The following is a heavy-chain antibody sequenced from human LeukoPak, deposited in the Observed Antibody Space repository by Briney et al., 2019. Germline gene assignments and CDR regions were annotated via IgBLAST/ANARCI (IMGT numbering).Heavy chain of an antibody. Sequence: PGRSLRLSCAASGFTFDDYAMHWVRQAPGKGLEWVSGISWNSGSIGYADSVKGRFTISRDNAKNSLYLQMNSPRAEDTALYYCAKDMGYCSSTSCNDAFDIWGQGTMVTVSS. J-gene: IGHJ3*02. V-gene: IGHV3-9*01. CDR2: ISWNSGSI. D-gene: IGHD2-2*01. CDR1: GFTFDDYA. CDR3: AKDMGYCSSTSCNDAFDI.